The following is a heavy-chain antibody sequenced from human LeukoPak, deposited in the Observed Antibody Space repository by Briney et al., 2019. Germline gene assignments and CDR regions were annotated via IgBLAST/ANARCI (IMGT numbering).Heavy chain of an antibody. Sequence: PSETLSLTCTVSGGSISSYYWSWIRQPPGKGLEWIGYIYYSGSTNYSPSLKSRVTISVDTSKNQFSLKLSSVTAADTAVYYCARHEVVVAASDAFDIWGQGTMVTVSS. CDR1: GGSISSYY. CDR2: IYYSGST. D-gene: IGHD2-15*01. J-gene: IGHJ3*02. V-gene: IGHV4-59*08. CDR3: ARHEVVVAASDAFDI.